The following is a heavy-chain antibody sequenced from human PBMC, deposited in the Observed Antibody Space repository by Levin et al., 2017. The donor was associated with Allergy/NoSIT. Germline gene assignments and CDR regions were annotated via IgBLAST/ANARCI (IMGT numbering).Heavy chain of an antibody. D-gene: IGHD3-22*01. V-gene: IGHV4-30-2*01. CDR3: VRGESRGYYYID. Sequence: SETLSLTCAVSGGSVTSGAYSWIWIRQPPGQGLEWIGDLYHTGTTYYNPSLESRVTMSSDKSKNQFSLELRSVTAADTAMYYCVRGESRGYYYIDWGQGTLVTVSS. CDR1: GGSVTSGAYS. CDR2: LYHTGTT. J-gene: IGHJ4*02.